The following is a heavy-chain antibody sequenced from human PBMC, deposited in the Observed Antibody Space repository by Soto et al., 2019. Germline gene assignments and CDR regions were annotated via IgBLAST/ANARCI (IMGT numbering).Heavy chain of an antibody. CDR2: IDWNDDK. CDR3: AHTIAEYYYDSRGYLSTTYYFDY. V-gene: IGHV2-5*01. D-gene: IGHD3-22*01. J-gene: IGHJ4*02. CDR1: GFSLSTSGVG. Sequence: QITLKESGPTLVKPTQTLTLTCTFSGFSLSTSGVGVGWIRQPPGKALEWLALIDWNDDKRYSPSLKSRLTITKDASKNQVVLTMTNRNPVDTATYYCAHTIAEYYYDSRGYLSTTYYFDYWGQGTLVTVSS.